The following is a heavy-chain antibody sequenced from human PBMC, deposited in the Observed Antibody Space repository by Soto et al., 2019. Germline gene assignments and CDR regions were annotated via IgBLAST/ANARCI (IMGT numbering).Heavy chain of an antibody. D-gene: IGHD1-26*01. CDR1: GFTFSDSP. CDR3: TRLPEWERPKDC. V-gene: IGHV3-73*02. CDR2: IRGKADGYAT. Sequence: EVQLVESGGGLVQPGGSLKLSCAASGFTFSDSPIHWVRQASGKGLEWVGRIRGKADGYATAYAASVKGRFTISRDDSKNTASLQMNSLKSDDTAVYYCTRLPEWERPKDCWGQGTLVTVSS. J-gene: IGHJ4*02.